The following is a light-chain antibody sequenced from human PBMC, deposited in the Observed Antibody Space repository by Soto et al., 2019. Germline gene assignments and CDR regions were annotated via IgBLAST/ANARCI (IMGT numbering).Light chain of an antibody. CDR2: YDS. J-gene: IGLJ2*01. V-gene: IGLV3-21*04. CDR3: QVWDSSSDHVI. Sequence: SYELTQPPSVSLAPGQTASITCWGNSIGSKSVHWYQQKPGQAPIVVIYYDSDRPSGIPERFAGSNSGNTATLTISRVEAGDEADYYCQVWDSSSDHVIFGGGTKVTVL. CDR1: SIGSKS.